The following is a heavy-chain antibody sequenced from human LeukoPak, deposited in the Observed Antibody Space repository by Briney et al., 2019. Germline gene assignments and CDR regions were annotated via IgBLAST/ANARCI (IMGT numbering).Heavy chain of an antibody. D-gene: IGHD4-17*01. Sequence: GGSLRLSCEASGFTFSSYGMSWVRQAPGKGLEWVSAISGSGGSTYYADSVKGRFTISRDNSKNTLYLQMNSLRAEDTAVYYCAKHDYGDDFDYWGQGTLVTVSS. CDR2: ISGSGGST. V-gene: IGHV3-23*01. J-gene: IGHJ4*02. CDR3: AKHDYGDDFDY. CDR1: GFTFSSYG.